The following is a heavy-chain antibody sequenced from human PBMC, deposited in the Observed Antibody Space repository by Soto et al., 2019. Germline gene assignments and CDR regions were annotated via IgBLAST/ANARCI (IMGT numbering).Heavy chain of an antibody. D-gene: IGHD6-19*01. V-gene: IGHV1-3*01. CDR2: INAGNGNT. CDR3: ARDLAGIAVAGAFDY. CDR1: GYTFTSYA. J-gene: IGHJ4*02. Sequence: QVQLVQSGAEVKKPGASVKVSCKASGYTFTSYAMHWVRQAPGQRLEWMGWINAGNGNTKYSQKFQGRVTITRDTSASTAYIELSSLRSEDTAAYYCARDLAGIAVAGAFDYWGQGTLVTVSS.